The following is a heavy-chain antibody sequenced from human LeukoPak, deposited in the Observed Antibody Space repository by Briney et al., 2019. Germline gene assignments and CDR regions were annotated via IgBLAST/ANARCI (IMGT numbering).Heavy chain of an antibody. CDR1: GGSISSYY. J-gene: IGHJ4*02. CDR2: IYYSGST. CDR3: AREANYYGSGSYFEGTFDY. Sequence: SETLSLTCSVSGGSISSYYWSWIRQPPGKGLEWIGYIYYSGSTNYNPSLKSRVTISVDTSKNQFSLKLSSVTAADTAVYYCAREANYYGSGSYFEGTFDYWGQGSLVTVSS. V-gene: IGHV4-59*01. D-gene: IGHD3-10*01.